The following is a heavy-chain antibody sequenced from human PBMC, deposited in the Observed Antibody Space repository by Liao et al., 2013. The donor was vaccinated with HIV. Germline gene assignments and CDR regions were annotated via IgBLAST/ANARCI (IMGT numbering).Heavy chain of an antibody. CDR1: GGSFSGYY. CDR3: ARLLHGRGSESAGAEFDY. V-gene: IGHV4-34*01. CDR2: INHSGST. D-gene: IGHD3-10*01. Sequence: QVQLQQWGAGLLKPSETLSLTCAVYGGSFSGYYWSWIRQPPGKGLEWIGEINHSGSTNYNPSLKSRVTISVDTSKNQFSLKLSSVTAADTAVYYCARLLHGRGSESAGAEFDYWGQGNPGHRLL. J-gene: IGHJ4*02.